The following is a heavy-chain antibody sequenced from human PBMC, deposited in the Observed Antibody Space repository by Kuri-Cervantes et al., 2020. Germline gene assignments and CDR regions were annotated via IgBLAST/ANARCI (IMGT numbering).Heavy chain of an antibody. V-gene: IGHV3-33*01. J-gene: IGHJ4*02. CDR3: ARVHTSSWSD. CDR2: IWYDGSNK. CDR1: GFTLSSYG. Sequence: LSLTCAASGFTLSSYGMHRVRQAPGKGLEWVAVIWYDGSNKYYADSVKGRFTISRDNSKNTLYLQMNSLRAEDTAVYYCARVHTSSWSDWGQGTLVTVSS. D-gene: IGHD6-13*01.